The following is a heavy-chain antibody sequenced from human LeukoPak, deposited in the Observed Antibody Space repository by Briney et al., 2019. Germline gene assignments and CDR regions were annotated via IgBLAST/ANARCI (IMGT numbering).Heavy chain of an antibody. Sequence: SETLSLTCAVYGGSFSGYYWSWIRQPPAKGLEGIGEINHSGSTNYNPSLKSRVTISVDTSKNQFSLKLSSVTAADTAVYYCTRGSIAYYYMDVWGKGTTVTISS. CDR1: GGSFSGYY. CDR3: TRGSIAYYYMDV. J-gene: IGHJ6*03. D-gene: IGHD3-22*01. V-gene: IGHV4-34*01. CDR2: INHSGST.